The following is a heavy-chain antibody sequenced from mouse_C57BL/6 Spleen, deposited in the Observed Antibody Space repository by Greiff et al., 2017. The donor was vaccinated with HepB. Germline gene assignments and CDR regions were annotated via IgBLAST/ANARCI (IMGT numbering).Heavy chain of an antibody. V-gene: IGHV1S81*02. CDR1: GYTFTSYW. Sequence: VQLQQSGAELVKAGASVKMSCKASGYTFTSYWMHWVKQRLGQGLEWFAETNPTNGRTYYNEKFKSKATLTVDNSSSTAYMLLSGPTFEDSAVYYCARIKKIVATYVDYWGQGTTLTVSS. J-gene: IGHJ2*01. CDR2: TNPTNGRT. CDR3: ARIKKIVATYVDY. D-gene: IGHD1-1*01.